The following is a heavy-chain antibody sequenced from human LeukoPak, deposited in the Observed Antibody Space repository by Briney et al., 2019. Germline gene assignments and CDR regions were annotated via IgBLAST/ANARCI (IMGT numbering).Heavy chain of an antibody. CDR3: ARYCSSTSCQMPFDP. V-gene: IGHV4-59*08. CDR2: IYYSGST. Sequence: SETLSLTCTVPGGSISSYYWSWIRQPPGKGLEWIGYIYYSGSTNYNPSLKSRVTISVDTSKNQFSLKLSSVTAADTAVYYCARYCSSTSCQMPFDPWGQGTLVTVSS. CDR1: GGSISSYY. D-gene: IGHD2-2*01. J-gene: IGHJ5*02.